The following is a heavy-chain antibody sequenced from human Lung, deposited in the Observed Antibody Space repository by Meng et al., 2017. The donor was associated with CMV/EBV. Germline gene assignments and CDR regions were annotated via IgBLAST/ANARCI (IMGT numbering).Heavy chain of an antibody. V-gene: IGHV1-2*02. Sequence: VSCKASGYTFTAHYFHWVRQAPGQGLEWMGWIHPHRGDTNYAQQFQGRVTLTRDTSINTGYMELTRLTSDDTAVYYCARDNNWGPDYWGQGTLVTVSS. CDR3: ARDNNWGPDY. CDR1: GYTFTAHY. CDR2: IHPHRGDT. J-gene: IGHJ4*02. D-gene: IGHD7-27*01.